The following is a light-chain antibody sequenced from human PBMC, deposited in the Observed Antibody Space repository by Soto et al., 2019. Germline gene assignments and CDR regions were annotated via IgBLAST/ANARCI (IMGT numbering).Light chain of an antibody. CDR3: QQYNNWSRT. J-gene: IGKJ1*01. CDR1: QSVSSN. Sequence: IVMTHSPATLSVSPGERATHSCRASQSVSSNLAWYQQKPGQAPRLLIYGASTRATGIPARFSGSGSGTEFTLTISSLQSEDFAVYYCQQYNNWSRTFGQGTKV. V-gene: IGKV3-15*01. CDR2: GAS.